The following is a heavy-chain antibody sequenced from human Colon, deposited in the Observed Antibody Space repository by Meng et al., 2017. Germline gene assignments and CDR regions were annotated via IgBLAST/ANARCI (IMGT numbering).Heavy chain of an antibody. CDR1: GDNFSGYY. CDR2: INPHSGGT. Sequence: ASVKVSCKASGDNFSGYYLNWVRQVPGHGLEWMGRINPHSGGTNYVQRFQDRVTMTMDIDTSTTTFYLDLSGLTSDDTAVYYCAGHKTGFDIDSSPYWGLGNRVT. CDR3: AGHKTGFDIDSSPY. D-gene: IGHD3-9*01. J-gene: IGHJ4*01. V-gene: IGHV1-2*06.